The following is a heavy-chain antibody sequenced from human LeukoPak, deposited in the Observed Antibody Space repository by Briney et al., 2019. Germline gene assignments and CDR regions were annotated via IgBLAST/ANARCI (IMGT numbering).Heavy chain of an antibody. CDR1: GYTFTSYD. CDR2: MNPNSGAT. CDR3: ARTIPYQPLLLEIWFDP. Sequence: ASVKVSCKASGYTFTSYDFNWLRQATGQGPEWMGWMNPNSGATGYAQKFQGRVTMTRSASINTAYMELTNLRSEDTAVYYCARTIPYQPLLLEIWFDPWGQGTLVTVSS. J-gene: IGHJ5*02. V-gene: IGHV1-8*01. D-gene: IGHD2-2*01.